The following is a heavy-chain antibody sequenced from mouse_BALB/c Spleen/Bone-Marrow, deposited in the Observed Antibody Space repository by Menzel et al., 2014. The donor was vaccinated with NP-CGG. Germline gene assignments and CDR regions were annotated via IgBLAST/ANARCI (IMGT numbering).Heavy chain of an antibody. CDR1: GFNIKDTY. D-gene: IGHD2-14*01. V-gene: IGHV14-3*02. J-gene: IGHJ4*01. CDR3: ARYRYDYYAMDY. Sequence: VQLQQSGAELVKPGASVKLSCAASGFNIKDTYMHWVKQRPEQGLEWIGRIDPANGNTKYDPKFQGKATITADTSSNTAYLQLSSLTSEDTAVYYCARYRYDYYAMDYWGQGTSVTVSP. CDR2: IDPANGNT.